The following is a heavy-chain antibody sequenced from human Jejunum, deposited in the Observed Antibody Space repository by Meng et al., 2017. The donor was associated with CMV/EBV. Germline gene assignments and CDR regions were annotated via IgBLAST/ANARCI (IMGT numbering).Heavy chain of an antibody. CDR1: WCSVNKIL. CDR3: VRHGDCSSGSWYYHWLDP. CDR2: IFNSGGN. Sequence: GELEGARPGLVRPPGTLSPHCRVLWCSVNKILWGLNRQTPRGGLEWPGYIFNSGGNYYNPFPGGPITISTDTAKNPFFLKLRYGAAAETAVYYCVRHGDCSSGSWYYHWLDPLGQGSLVTVSS. V-gene: IGHV4-59*02. J-gene: IGHJ5*01. D-gene: IGHD2-2*01.